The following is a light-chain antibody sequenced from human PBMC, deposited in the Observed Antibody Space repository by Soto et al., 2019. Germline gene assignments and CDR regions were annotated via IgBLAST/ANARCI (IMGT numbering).Light chain of an antibody. V-gene: IGKV1-9*01. Sequence: DIQMTQAPSTLSASVGDRVTITCRASQGINSYLAWYQQKPGKAPKLLIYAASTLQSGVPSRFSGSGSGTEFTLTISSLQPEDFATYYCQQLKSNLITFGQGTRLEIK. CDR2: AAS. J-gene: IGKJ5*01. CDR1: QGINSY. CDR3: QQLKSNLIT.